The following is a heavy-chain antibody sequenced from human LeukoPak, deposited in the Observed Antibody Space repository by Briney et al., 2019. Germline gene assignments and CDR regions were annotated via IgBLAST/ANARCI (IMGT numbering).Heavy chain of an antibody. J-gene: IGHJ3*01. CDR1: GFTFGGYS. V-gene: IGHV3-48*02. D-gene: IGHD4-17*01. CDR2: ICSSSSTT. Sequence: PGWSLRLSCAASGFTFGGYSMNWVRQAPGKGLEWVSYICSSSSTTYYADSVQGRFTISRDNAKNSLYLQMDRLRHGDTAVYYCARDSTLTHAGSGYGFDVWGQGTMVTVSS. CDR3: ARDSTLTHAGSGYGFDV.